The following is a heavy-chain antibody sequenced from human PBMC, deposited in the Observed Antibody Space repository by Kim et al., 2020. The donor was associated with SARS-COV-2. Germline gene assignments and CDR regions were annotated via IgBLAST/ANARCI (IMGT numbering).Heavy chain of an antibody. CDR2: ISSSGSYI. D-gene: IGHD3-22*01. J-gene: IGHJ4*02. CDR1: GFTFSSYS. Sequence: GGSLRLSCAASGFTFSSYSMNWVRQAPGKGLEWVSSISSSGSYIYYADSVKGRFTISRDNAKNSLYLQMNSLRAEDTAVYYCARDRAPYYYDSSGFHGGLVWGQGTLVTVSS. CDR3: ARDRAPYYYDSSGFHGGLV. V-gene: IGHV3-21*01.